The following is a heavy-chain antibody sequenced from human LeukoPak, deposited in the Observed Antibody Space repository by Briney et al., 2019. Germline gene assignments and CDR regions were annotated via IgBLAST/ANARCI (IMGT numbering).Heavy chain of an antibody. J-gene: IGHJ3*02. V-gene: IGHV6-1*01. D-gene: IGHD4-23*01. CDR3: ARGWDYGGVLLSGAHDAFDI. CDR2: TYYRSKWYN. Sequence: SQTLSLTCAISGDSVSSDSAAWNWIRQSPSRGLEWLGRTYYRSKWYNDYAVSVKSRITINPDISKNQFSLQLNSVTPEDTAVYYCARGWDYGGVLLSGAHDAFDIWGQGTMVTVSS. CDR1: GDSVSSDSAA.